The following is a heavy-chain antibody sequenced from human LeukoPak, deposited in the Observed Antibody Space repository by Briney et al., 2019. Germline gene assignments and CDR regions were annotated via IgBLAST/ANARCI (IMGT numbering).Heavy chain of an antibody. J-gene: IGHJ3*02. D-gene: IGHD2-21*01. Sequence: GESLKISCQGSGYTFTSYGIAWVRQMPGEGLEWMGIIYPGDSDTRYSPSFQGQATISADKSISTAFLQWSSLKASDSAMYYCASLRSYSDAFDIWGQGTMVTVSS. CDR2: IYPGDSDT. V-gene: IGHV5-51*01. CDR1: GYTFTSYG. CDR3: ASLRSYSDAFDI.